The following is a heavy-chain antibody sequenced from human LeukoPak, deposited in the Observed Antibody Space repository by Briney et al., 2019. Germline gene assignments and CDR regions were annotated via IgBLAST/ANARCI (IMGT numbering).Heavy chain of an antibody. CDR2: IISKTDGGTT. CDR1: GFTFTNAW. CDR3: TRSDAFDI. Sequence: GGALRHSCAAPGFTFTNAWMSWVRQAPGKGLEWVGRIISKTDGGTTDYAAPVKGRFTISRDDSKNTLYLHMNSLKTEDTAVYFCTRSDAFDIWGQGTMVTVS. V-gene: IGHV3-15*01. J-gene: IGHJ3*02.